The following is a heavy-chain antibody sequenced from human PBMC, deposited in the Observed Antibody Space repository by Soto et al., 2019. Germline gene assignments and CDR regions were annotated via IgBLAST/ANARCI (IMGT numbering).Heavy chain of an antibody. CDR1: GGTFSSYT. J-gene: IGHJ5*02. Sequence: QVQLVQSGAEVKKPGSSVKVSCKASGGTFSSYTISWVRQAPGQGLEWMGRIIPILGIANYAQKFQGRVTITADKSTSTAYRELSSLRSEDTAVYYCAREGLGGYDPNWFDPWGQGTLVTVSS. V-gene: IGHV1-69*08. D-gene: IGHD5-12*01. CDR3: AREGLGGYDPNWFDP. CDR2: IIPILGIA.